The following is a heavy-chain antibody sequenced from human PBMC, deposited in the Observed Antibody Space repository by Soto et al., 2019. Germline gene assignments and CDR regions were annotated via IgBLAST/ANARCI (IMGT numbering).Heavy chain of an antibody. CDR2: IYYSGST. CDR3: ASRNYDILKGDWFDP. D-gene: IGHD3-9*01. V-gene: IGHV4-31*03. CDR1: GGSISSGGYY. Sequence: SETLSLTCTVSGGSISSGGYYWSWIRQHPGKGLEWIGYIYYSGSTYYNPSLKSRVTISVDTSKNQFSLKLSSVTAADTAVYYCASRNYDILKGDWFDPWGQGIQVTVSS. J-gene: IGHJ5*02.